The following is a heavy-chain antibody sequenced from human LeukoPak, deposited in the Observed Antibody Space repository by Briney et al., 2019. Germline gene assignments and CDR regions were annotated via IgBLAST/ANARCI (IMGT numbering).Heavy chain of an antibody. J-gene: IGHJ6*02. Sequence: GGSLRLSCAASGFTFSSYEMNWVRHAPGKGLEWVSYISSSGSTIYYADSVKGRFTISRDNAKNSLYLQMNSLRAEDTAVYYCARVARDVVVVAATMDVWGQGTTVTVSS. V-gene: IGHV3-48*03. CDR2: ISSSGSTI. D-gene: IGHD2-15*01. CDR3: ARVARDVVVVAATMDV. CDR1: GFTFSSYE.